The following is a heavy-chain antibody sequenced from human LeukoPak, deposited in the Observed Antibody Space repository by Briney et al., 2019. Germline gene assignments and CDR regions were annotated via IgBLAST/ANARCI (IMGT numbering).Heavy chain of an antibody. V-gene: IGHV4-59*08. J-gene: IGHJ6*02. Sequence: PSETLSLTCTVSGGSISSYYWSWIRQPPGKGLEWIGYIYYSGSTNYNPSLKSRVTISVDTSKNQFSLKLSSVTAADTAVYYCARQYGSGSYHYYYYYGMDVWGQGTTVTVSS. CDR3: ARQYGSGSYHYYYYYGMDV. CDR1: GGSISSYY. CDR2: IYYSGST. D-gene: IGHD3-10*01.